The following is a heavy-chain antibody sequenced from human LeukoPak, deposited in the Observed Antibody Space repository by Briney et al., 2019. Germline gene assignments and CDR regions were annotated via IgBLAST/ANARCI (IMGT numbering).Heavy chain of an antibody. CDR1: AGSISSYY. Sequence: KASETLSLTCTVSAGSISSYYWSWLRQPAGKGLEWIGRIYTSGSTNYNPSLKSRVTMSVDTSKNQFSLKLSSVTAADTAVYYCARGSIAARRGEDYWGQGTLVTVSS. CDR3: ARGSIAARRGEDY. V-gene: IGHV4-4*07. J-gene: IGHJ4*02. CDR2: IYTSGST. D-gene: IGHD6-6*01.